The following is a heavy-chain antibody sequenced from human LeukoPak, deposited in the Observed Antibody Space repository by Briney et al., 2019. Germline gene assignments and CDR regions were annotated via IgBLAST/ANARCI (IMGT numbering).Heavy chain of an antibody. V-gene: IGHV1-8*01. CDR3: ASSAGDTAMGNFDY. CDR1: GYTFTSYD. Sequence: GASVKVSCKASGYTFTSYDINWVRQATGQGLEWMGWMNPNSGNTGYAQKFQGRVTMTRNTSIGTAYMELSSLRSEDTAVYYCASSAGDTAMGNFDYWGQGTLVTVSS. CDR2: MNPNSGNT. J-gene: IGHJ4*02. D-gene: IGHD5-18*01.